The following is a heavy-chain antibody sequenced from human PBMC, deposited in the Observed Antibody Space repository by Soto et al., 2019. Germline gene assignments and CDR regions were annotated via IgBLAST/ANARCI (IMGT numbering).Heavy chain of an antibody. V-gene: IGHV5-51*01. CDR3: ARRSGYSYGYYFDY. Sequence: PGESLKISCKGSGYSFTSYWISWVRQMPGKGLEWMGIIYPGDSDTTYSPSFQGQVTILADKSISTAYLQWSSLKASDTAMFYCARRSGYSYGYYFDYWGQGTLVTVSS. J-gene: IGHJ4*02. CDR2: IYPGDSDT. CDR1: GYSFTSYW. D-gene: IGHD5-18*01.